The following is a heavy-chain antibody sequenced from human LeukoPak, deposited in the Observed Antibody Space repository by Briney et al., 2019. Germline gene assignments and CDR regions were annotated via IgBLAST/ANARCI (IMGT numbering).Heavy chain of an antibody. D-gene: IGHD6-13*01. J-gene: IGHJ5*02. CDR2: ISGSGGST. V-gene: IGHV3-23*01. Sequence: GGSLRLSCAASGFTFSSYAMSWVRQAPGKGLEWVSAISGSGGSTYYADSVKGRFPISRDDSKNTLYLQMNSLRAEDTAVYYCAKDHEAADNWFDPWGQGTLVTVSS. CDR3: AKDHEAADNWFDP. CDR1: GFTFSSYA.